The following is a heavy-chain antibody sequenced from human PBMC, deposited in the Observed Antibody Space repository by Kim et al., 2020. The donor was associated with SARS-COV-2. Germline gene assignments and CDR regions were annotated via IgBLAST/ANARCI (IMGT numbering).Heavy chain of an antibody. D-gene: IGHD6-19*01. J-gene: IGHJ4*02. Sequence: NTSSSPKFQASVSITRDTSATTAYLELSGLRSEDTAVYYCAREAVAGSFDYWGQGTLVTVSS. CDR2: NT. V-gene: IGHV1-3*01. CDR3: AREAVAGSFDY.